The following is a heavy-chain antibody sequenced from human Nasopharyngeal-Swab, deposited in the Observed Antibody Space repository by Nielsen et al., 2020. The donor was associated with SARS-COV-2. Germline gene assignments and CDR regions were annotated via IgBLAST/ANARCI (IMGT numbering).Heavy chain of an antibody. D-gene: IGHD3-22*01. CDR3: ARRGSGYKAFPFDY. J-gene: IGHJ4*02. CDR1: GYTFTSYD. CDR2: MNPNSGNS. Sequence: ASVKVSCKASGYTFTSYDINWVRQATGQGLEWMGWMNPNSGNSGYTQKFQGRVTMTRNTSISTAYMELSSLRSEETAVYYCARRGSGYKAFPFDYWGQGTLVTVS. V-gene: IGHV1-8*01.